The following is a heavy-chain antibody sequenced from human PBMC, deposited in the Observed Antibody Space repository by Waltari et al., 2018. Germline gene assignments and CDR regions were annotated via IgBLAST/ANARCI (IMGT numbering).Heavy chain of an antibody. CDR2: ISGSGGST. J-gene: IGHJ5*02. Sequence: EVQLLESGGGLVQPGGSLRLSCAASGFTFSSYAMSWVRQAPGKGLEWVSAISGSGGSTYYADSGKGRFTISRDNSKNTLYLQMNSLRAEDTAVYYCAKVGYCTNGVCSPNWFDPWGQGTLVTVSS. CDR1: GFTFSSYA. D-gene: IGHD2-8*01. CDR3: AKVGYCTNGVCSPNWFDP. V-gene: IGHV3-23*01.